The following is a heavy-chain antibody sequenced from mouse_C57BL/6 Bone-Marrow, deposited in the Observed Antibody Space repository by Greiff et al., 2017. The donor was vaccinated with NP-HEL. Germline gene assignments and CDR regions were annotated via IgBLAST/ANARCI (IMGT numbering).Heavy chain of an antibody. CDR1: GYTFTSYG. CDR3: ARGGDGNYVD. CDR2: IYPRSGNT. V-gene: IGHV1-81*01. J-gene: IGHJ3*01. Sequence: QVQLKESGAELARPGASVKLSCKASGYTFTSYGISWVKQRTGPGLEWIGEIYPRSGNTYYNEKFKGKATLTADKSSSTAYMELRSLTSEDSAVYFCARGGDGNYVDWGQGTLVTVSA. D-gene: IGHD2-1*01.